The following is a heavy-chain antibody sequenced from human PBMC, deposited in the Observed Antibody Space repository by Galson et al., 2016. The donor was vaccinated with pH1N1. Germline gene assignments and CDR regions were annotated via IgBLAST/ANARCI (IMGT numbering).Heavy chain of an antibody. J-gene: IGHJ3*02. CDR1: GLVYSDYW. Sequence: SLRLSCAASGLVYSDYWMTWVRQAPGKGLEWVGNINQHGSKINYGDSVKGRFTISRDTSKNTLYLQMNSLRAGDTAVYYCASSHITIFGLAPGYAFDIWGQGTMVTVSS. CDR3: ASSHITIFGLAPGYAFDI. CDR2: INQHGSKI. V-gene: IGHV3-7*03. D-gene: IGHD3-3*01.